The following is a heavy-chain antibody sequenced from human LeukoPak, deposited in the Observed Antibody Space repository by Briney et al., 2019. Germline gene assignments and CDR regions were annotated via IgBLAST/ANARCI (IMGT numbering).Heavy chain of an antibody. CDR2: ISGSGGST. Sequence: GGSLRLSCAASGFTFSSYAMSWVRQAPGKGLEWVSAISGSGGSTYYADSVKGRFTISRDNSKNTPYLQMNSLRAEDTAVYYCAKVGGLYRQQLVLNYFDYWGQGTLVTVSS. CDR3: AKVGGLYRQQLVLNYFDY. D-gene: IGHD6-13*01. CDR1: GFTFSSYA. V-gene: IGHV3-23*01. J-gene: IGHJ4*02.